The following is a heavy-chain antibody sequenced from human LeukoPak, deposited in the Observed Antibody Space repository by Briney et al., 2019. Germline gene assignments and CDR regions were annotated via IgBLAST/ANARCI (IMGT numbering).Heavy chain of an antibody. J-gene: IGHJ4*02. V-gene: IGHV3-23*01. D-gene: IGHD5-18*01. CDR2: LSSSGGST. CDR1: GFTFSNYG. Sequence: PGGSLRLSCAASGFTFSNYGMNWVRQAPGKGLEWVSALSSSGGSTYYADSVRGRFTISRDNSKNTLYLQMSSLIAEDTAFYYCAKAGYSYGYYWGQGTLVTVSS. CDR3: AKAGYSYGYY.